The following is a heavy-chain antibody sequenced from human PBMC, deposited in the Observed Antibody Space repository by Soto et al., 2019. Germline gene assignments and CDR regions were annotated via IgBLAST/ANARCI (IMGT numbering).Heavy chain of an antibody. D-gene: IGHD3-9*01. J-gene: IGHJ5*02. V-gene: IGHV1-8*01. CDR1: GYTFTSYD. CDR2: MNPNSGNT. Sequence: ASVKVSCKASGYTFTSYDINWVRQATGQGLEWMGWMNPNSGNTGYAQKFQGRVTMTRNTSISTAYMELSSLRSEDTAVYYCARGHNYDILTEPFDPWGQGTLVTSPQ. CDR3: ARGHNYDILTEPFDP.